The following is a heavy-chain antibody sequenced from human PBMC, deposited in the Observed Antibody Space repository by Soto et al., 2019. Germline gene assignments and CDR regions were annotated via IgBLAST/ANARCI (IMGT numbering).Heavy chain of an antibody. Sequence: QVHLVQYGAEVKKPGASVKVSCKASGYTCTNYGISWVRQAPGEGLEWVGWINTSNDNKLYAQKLQGRLTLTTDTSTSTAYMDLTTLRSDYTAVYFCARDPGAASFDFWAQGTLVTVSS. V-gene: IGHV1-18*01. J-gene: IGHJ4*02. D-gene: IGHD2-15*01. CDR1: GYTCTNYG. CDR2: INTSNDNK. CDR3: ARDPGAASFDF.